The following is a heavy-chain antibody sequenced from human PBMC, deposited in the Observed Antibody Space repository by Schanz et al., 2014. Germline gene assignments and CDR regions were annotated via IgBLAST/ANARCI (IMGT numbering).Heavy chain of an antibody. CDR1: GDSISSSGSY. CDR3: ARERDALDI. J-gene: IGHJ3*02. V-gene: IGHV4-31*03. CDR2: IYYRGST. Sequence: QVQLHESGPGLVKPSQTLSLTCTVSGDSISSSGSYWTWIRQHPGKGLEWIGYIYYRGSTYYNPSLKSRVTISTDMSRNQFSLRLKSVTAADTALYYCARERDALDIWGQGTMVIVSS.